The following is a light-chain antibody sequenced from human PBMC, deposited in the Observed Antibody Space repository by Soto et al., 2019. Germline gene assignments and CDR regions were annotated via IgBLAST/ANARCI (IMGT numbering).Light chain of an antibody. CDR2: DAS. CDR3: QQRRNWPRLA. V-gene: IGKV3-11*01. Sequence: EILLTQSPATRSLSPGERATLSCRASQSVSTYLAWYQQKPGQAPRLLIYDASNRATGIPARFTGSGSGTDFTLTISSLEPEDFAVYYCQQRRNWPRLAFGGGTKVDIK. CDR1: QSVSTY. J-gene: IGKJ4*01.